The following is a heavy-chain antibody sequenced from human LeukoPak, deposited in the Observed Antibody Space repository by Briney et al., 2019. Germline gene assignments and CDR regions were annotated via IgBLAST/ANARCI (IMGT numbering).Heavy chain of an antibody. D-gene: IGHD6-6*01. J-gene: IGHJ5*02. V-gene: IGHV1-2*02. CDR1: GYTFTGYY. Sequence: ASVKVSCKASGYTFTGYYMHWVRQAPGQGLEWMGWINPNSGGTNYAQKLQGRVTMTTDTSTSTAYMELRSLRSDDTAVYYCARDLSGYSSSLIAWGQGTLVTVSS. CDR3: ARDLSGYSSSLIA. CDR2: INPNSGGT.